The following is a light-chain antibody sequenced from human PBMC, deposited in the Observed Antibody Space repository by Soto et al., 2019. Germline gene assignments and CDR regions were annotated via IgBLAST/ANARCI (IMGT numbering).Light chain of an antibody. Sequence: EIVLTQSPATLSLSPVERATISCGASRGVSSSYLAWYQQKPGLAPRLLIYDESSRATGIPYRFSGSVSGTDFTLTISRLEPEAFAVYYCQQYGSSPYTFGQGIKLEIK. CDR2: DES. J-gene: IGKJ2*01. CDR3: QQYGSSPYT. V-gene: IGKV3D-20*01. CDR1: RGVSSSY.